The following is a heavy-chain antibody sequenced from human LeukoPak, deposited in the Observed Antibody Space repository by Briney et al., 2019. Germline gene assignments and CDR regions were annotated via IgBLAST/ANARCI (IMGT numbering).Heavy chain of an antibody. CDR2: INPNSGGT. J-gene: IGHJ5*02. Sequence: ASVKVSCKASGYTFTRYYMHWGRQSPGQGLGWRGWINPNSGGTNYAQKFQGRVNMTRDTSISTAYMELSRLRSDDTAVYYCARASVVVVPAATRRWFDHWGQGTLVTVSS. CDR3: ARASVVVVPAATRRWFDH. CDR1: GYTFTRYY. V-gene: IGHV1-2*02. D-gene: IGHD2-2*01.